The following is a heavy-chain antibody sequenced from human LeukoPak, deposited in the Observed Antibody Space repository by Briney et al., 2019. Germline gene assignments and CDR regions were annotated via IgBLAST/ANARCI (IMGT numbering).Heavy chain of an antibody. Sequence: SETLSLTCTVSGGSISRYYWSWIRQPPGKGLEWIGYKDYSGSTNYNRSLKSRVTMSIDTSKNQFSLKLSSVTAADTAVYYCARDRAGGLRFVEWLSAFDYWGQGTLVTVSS. D-gene: IGHD3-3*01. J-gene: IGHJ4*02. CDR2: KDYSGST. CDR1: GGSISRYY. CDR3: ARDRAGGLRFVEWLSAFDY. V-gene: IGHV4-59*12.